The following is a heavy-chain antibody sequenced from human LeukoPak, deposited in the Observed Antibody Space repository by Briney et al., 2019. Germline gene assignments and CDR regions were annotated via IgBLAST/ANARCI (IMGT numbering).Heavy chain of an antibody. CDR1: GYSFTTFW. V-gene: IGHV5-51*01. J-gene: IGHJ4*02. CDR2: IYPGDSDT. D-gene: IGHD2-21*02. Sequence: GESLKISRKGSGYSFTTFWIGWVRQMPGKGLEWMGIIYPGDSDTTYSPSFQGQVTISADKSISTAYLQWSSLKASDTAMYYCARTYCGGDCSYSYFDYWGQGTLVTVSS. CDR3: ARTYCGGDCSYSYFDY.